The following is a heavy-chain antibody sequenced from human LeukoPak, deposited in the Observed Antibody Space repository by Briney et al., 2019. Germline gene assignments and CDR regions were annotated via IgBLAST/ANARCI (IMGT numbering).Heavy chain of an antibody. CDR1: GYTFTSYD. CDR3: ARGDLDAFDI. J-gene: IGHJ3*02. CDR2: MNPNSGNT. Sequence: ASVKLSCKASGYTFTSYDINWVRRATGQGLEWMGWMNPNSGNTGYAQKFQGRVTMTRNTSISTAYKELSSLKSEETAVDYCARGDLDAFDIWGQGTMGTVSS. V-gene: IGHV1-8*01.